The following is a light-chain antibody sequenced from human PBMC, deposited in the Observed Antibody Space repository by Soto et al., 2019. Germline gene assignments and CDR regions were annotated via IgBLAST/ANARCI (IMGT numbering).Light chain of an antibody. V-gene: IGKV3-20*01. Sequence: EIVLTQSPGTLSLSPGERATLSCRASQSVSTSDFAWYQQKPGQAPRLLMYGASHRASGIPDRFSGSGSGTDFTLTISRLEAEDFAVYYCQQYDRSLTFGGGTKVEIK. J-gene: IGKJ4*01. CDR3: QQYDRSLT. CDR1: QSVSTSD. CDR2: GAS.